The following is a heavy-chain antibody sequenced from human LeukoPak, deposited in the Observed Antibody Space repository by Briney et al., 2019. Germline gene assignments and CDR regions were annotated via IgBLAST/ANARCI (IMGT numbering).Heavy chain of an antibody. CDR2: IKQDGSKT. CDR3: AKGRDGYNADFDY. D-gene: IGHD5-24*01. V-gene: IGHV3-7*03. CDR1: GFTFSNYW. J-gene: IGHJ4*02. Sequence: PGGSLRLSCEVSGFTFSNYWMSWVRQAPGKGLEWVANIKQDGSKTYYVDSVKGRFTISRDNSKNTLYLQMNSLRAEDTAVYYCAKGRDGYNADFDYWGQGTLVTVSS.